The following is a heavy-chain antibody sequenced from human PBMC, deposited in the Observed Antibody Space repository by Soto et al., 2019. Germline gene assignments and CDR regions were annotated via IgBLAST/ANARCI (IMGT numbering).Heavy chain of an antibody. D-gene: IGHD3-22*01. V-gene: IGHV1-18*01. CDR1: GYTFTSYG. CDR2: ISAYNGNT. CDR3: ARATYYYDSSGYYLDAFDI. J-gene: IGHJ3*02. Sequence: ASVKVSCKASGYTFTSYGISWVRQAPGQGLEWMGWISAYNGNTNYAQKLQGRVTMTTDTSTSTAYVELRSLRSDDTAVYYCARATYYYDSSGYYLDAFDIWGQGTMVTVSS.